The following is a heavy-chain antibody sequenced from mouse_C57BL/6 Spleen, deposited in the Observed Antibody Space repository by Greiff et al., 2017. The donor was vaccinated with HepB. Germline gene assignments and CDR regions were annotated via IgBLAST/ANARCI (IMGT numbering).Heavy chain of an antibody. CDR2: IYPGSGST. D-gene: IGHD2-3*01. CDR3: ARYGYYWFAY. CDR1: GYTFTSYW. V-gene: IGHV1-55*01. Sequence: QVQLQQPGAELVKPGASVKLSCKASGYTFTSYWITWVKQRPGQGLEWIGDIYPGSGSTNYNEKFKSKATLTGDTSSSTAYMQLSSLTSEDSAVYYCARYGYYWFAYWGQGTLVTVSA. J-gene: IGHJ3*01.